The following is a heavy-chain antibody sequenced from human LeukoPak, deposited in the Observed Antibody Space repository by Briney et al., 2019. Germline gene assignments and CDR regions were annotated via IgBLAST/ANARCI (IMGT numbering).Heavy chain of an antibody. J-gene: IGHJ3*02. D-gene: IGHD3-9*01. Sequence: LRLSCAASGFTFDDYAMHWVRQAPGKGLEWVSGISWNSGSIGYADSVKGRFTISRDNAKNSLYLQMNSLRAEDTAVYYCARDSRYFDWALGAFDIWGQGTMVTVSS. CDR1: GFTFDDYA. CDR3: ARDSRYFDWALGAFDI. V-gene: IGHV3-9*01. CDR2: ISWNSGSI.